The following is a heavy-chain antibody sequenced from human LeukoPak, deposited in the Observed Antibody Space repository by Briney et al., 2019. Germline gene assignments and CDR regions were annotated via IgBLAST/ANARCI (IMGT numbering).Heavy chain of an antibody. CDR3: ARYITIFGVIDY. CDR2: IYPGDSDT. J-gene: IGHJ4*02. V-gene: IGHV5-51*01. Sequence: GGSLQISCQGSGYLFTSYWIGGVRQMPGKGLEWMGIIYPGDSDTRYSPSFQGQVTISADKSISTAYLQWSSLKASDTAMYYCARYITIFGVIDYWGQGTLVTVSS. CDR1: GYLFTSYW. D-gene: IGHD3-3*01.